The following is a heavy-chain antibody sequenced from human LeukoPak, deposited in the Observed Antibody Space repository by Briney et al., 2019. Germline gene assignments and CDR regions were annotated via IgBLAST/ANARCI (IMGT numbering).Heavy chain of an antibody. CDR2: IIPILGIA. Sequence: GASVKVSCKASGGTFSSYAISWVRQAPGQGLEWMGRIIPILGIANYAQKFQGRVTITADKSTSTAYMELSSLRSEDTAVYYCARDLITMIYSPPRYWGQGTLVTVSS. J-gene: IGHJ4*02. V-gene: IGHV1-69*04. D-gene: IGHD3-22*01. CDR3: ARDLITMIYSPPRY. CDR1: GGTFSSYA.